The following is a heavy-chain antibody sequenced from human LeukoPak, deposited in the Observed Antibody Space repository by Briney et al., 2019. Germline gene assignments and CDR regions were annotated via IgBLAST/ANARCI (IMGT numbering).Heavy chain of an antibody. CDR2: IYYSAST. J-gene: IGHJ6*04. V-gene: IGHV4-59*01. CDR3: ARDILTGYSRRYYYYGMDV. Sequence: PSETLSLTCAVSGGSISGYYWSWIRQPPGKGLEWIGYIYYSASTNYNPYLKCRVTISVDTSKNQFSLMLSSVTAADTAVYYCARDILTGYSRRYYYYGMDVWGEGTTVTVSS. D-gene: IGHD3-9*01. CDR1: GGSISGYY.